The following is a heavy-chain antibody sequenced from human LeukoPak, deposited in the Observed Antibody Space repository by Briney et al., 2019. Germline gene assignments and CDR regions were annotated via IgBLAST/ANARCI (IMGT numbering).Heavy chain of an antibody. CDR2: IYYSGST. D-gene: IGHD2-2*01. Sequence: PSETLSLTCTVSGGSISSSSYYWGWIRQPPGKGLEWIGSIYYSGSTYYNPSLKSRVTISVDTSKNQFSLKLSSVTAADTAVYYCARTKVVPAASIDKTPRYYYYYGMDVWGQGTTVTVSS. CDR3: ARTKVVPAASIDKTPRYYYYYGMDV. CDR1: GGSISSSSYY. V-gene: IGHV4-39*07. J-gene: IGHJ6*02.